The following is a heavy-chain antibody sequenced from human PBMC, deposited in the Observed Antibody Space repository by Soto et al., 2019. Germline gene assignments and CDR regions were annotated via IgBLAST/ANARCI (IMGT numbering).Heavy chain of an antibody. V-gene: IGHV4-30-4*01. CDR2: IYYSGST. Sequence: QVQLQESGPGLVKPSQTLSLTCTVSGGSISSGDYYWSWIRQPPGKGLEWIVYIYYSGSTYYNPSLKSRVTISVDTSKNQFALKLSSVTAADTAVYYCARWIQLWSPIGRHYRYGYVSGQGTTVTVSS. CDR3: ARWIQLWSPIGRHYRYGYV. J-gene: IGHJ6*02. D-gene: IGHD5-18*01. CDR1: GGSISSGDYY.